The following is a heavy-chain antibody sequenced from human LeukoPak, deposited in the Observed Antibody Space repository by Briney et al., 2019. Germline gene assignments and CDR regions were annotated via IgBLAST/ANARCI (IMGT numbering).Heavy chain of an antibody. Sequence: SETLSLTCAVSDGSLTNNNWWSWVRQPPGKGLEWLGEIYHSGSTNYNPSLKSRVTMSVDKSKNQFSLRLSSVTAADTAVYYCARDQHDFWSGSHAFDIWGQGTMVTVSS. CDR3: ARDQHDFWSGSHAFDI. D-gene: IGHD3-3*01. V-gene: IGHV4-4*02. CDR2: IYHSGST. J-gene: IGHJ3*02. CDR1: DGSLTNNNW.